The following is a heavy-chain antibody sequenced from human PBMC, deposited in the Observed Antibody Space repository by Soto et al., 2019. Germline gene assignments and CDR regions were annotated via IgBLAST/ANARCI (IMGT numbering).Heavy chain of an antibody. CDR2: IFYSGST. J-gene: IGHJ5*02. CDR1: GGSISSYY. Sequence: XETLSRTCTVSGGSISSYYWTWIRQPPGKGLEWLGYIFYSGSTFYNPSLKSRVTISIHTSKSQFSLQLTSVTAADTAVYYCARGAADTAMVDPWGQGTLVTVSS. D-gene: IGHD5-18*01. CDR3: ARGAADTAMVDP. V-gene: IGHV4-59*01.